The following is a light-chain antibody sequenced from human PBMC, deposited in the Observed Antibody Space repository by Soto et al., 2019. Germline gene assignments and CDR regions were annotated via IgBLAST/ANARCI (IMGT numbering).Light chain of an antibody. CDR3: QQYGSPPWA. CDR1: QSVGSNF. Sequence: IVLTQSPGTLSLSPGEISTLSCRASQSVGSNFLAWYQQKRGKAPKILIYAASNRASGIPERFSGSGSGSDFTLTISRLEPEDFAVYYCQQYGSPPWAFGQGTKVEI. CDR2: AAS. J-gene: IGKJ1*01. V-gene: IGKV3-20*01.